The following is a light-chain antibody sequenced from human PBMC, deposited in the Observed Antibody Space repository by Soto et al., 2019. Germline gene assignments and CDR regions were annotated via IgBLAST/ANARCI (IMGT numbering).Light chain of an antibody. Sequence: IVMTQSPATLSVSPGERATLSCRASQSVSNKLAWYQQKPGQAPRLLIYGATSRATGIPDRFSGGGSGTEFTLTISSLQSEDFAVYYCQQYNSWPPITFGQGTRLEIK. CDR3: QQYNSWPPIT. CDR1: QSVSNK. J-gene: IGKJ5*01. CDR2: GAT. V-gene: IGKV3D-15*01.